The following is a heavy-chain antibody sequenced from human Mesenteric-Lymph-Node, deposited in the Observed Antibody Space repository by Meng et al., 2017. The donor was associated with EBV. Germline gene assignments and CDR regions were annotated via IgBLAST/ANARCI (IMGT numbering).Heavy chain of an antibody. J-gene: IGHJ2*01. CDR2: TYYRSKWYN. CDR3: ARGATSVFDL. V-gene: IGHV6-1*01. CDR1: GDSFSSSSAA. Sequence: VQLQQSGPGLVKPSXXLSLTXVIPGDSFSSSSAAWTWIRQSPSRGLEWLGRTYYRSKWYNDYAVFVKSRITIHPDTSKNQFSLQLNSVTPEVTAVYYCARGATSVFDLWGRGTLVTVSS.